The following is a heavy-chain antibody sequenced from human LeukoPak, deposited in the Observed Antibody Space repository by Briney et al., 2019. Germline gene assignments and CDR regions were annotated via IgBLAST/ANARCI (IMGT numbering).Heavy chain of an antibody. D-gene: IGHD5-18*01. J-gene: IGHJ4*02. CDR3: ARVVGYGVYFDY. CDR2: ISNSGSTK. V-gene: IGHV3-48*03. CDR1: GFTFSRYE. Sequence: GGSLRLSCAASGFTFSRYEMNWVRQAPGKGLEWVPYISNSGSTKYYADSVKGRFTISRDNAKNSLYLQMNSLGAEDTAVYYCARVVGYGVYFDYWGQGTLVAVSS.